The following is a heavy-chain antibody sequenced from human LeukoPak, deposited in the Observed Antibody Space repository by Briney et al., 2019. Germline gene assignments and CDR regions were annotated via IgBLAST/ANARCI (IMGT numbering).Heavy chain of an antibody. V-gene: IGHV4-39*07. D-gene: IGHD6-13*01. J-gene: IGHJ4*02. Sequence: SETLSLTCTVSGGSISSSSYYWGWIRQPPGKGLEWIGSIYYSGSTYYNPSLKSRVTISIDTSKNQFSLKMRSVTAADTAMYYCASHSSLEASSSSWDRDFNYWGQGTLVTVSS. CDR1: GGSISSSSYY. CDR2: IYYSGST. CDR3: ASHSSLEASSSSWDRDFNY.